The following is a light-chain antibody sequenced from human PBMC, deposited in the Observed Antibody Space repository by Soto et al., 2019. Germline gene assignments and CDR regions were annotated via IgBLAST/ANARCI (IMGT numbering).Light chain of an antibody. CDR3: HQYNSYWS. CDR2: DVS. J-gene: IGKJ1*01. CDR1: QSVSTW. V-gene: IGKV1-5*01. Sequence: IQMTQSPSTLYASVGDRVTITCRASQSVSTWLAWFQQKPGKAPILLIYDVSSLASGVPSRFSGSGSRTEFTLTISSLQPDYFATYYCHQYNSYWSFGQGTKVEFK.